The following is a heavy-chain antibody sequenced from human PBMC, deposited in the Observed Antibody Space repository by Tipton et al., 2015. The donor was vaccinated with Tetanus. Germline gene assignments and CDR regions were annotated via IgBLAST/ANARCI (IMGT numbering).Heavy chain of an antibody. CDR3: ARLFNWGSGYFFFDL. V-gene: IGHV4-61*08. J-gene: IGHJ2*01. D-gene: IGHD7-27*01. CDR2: ISSSGST. Sequence: TLSLICSVSGGSLRSGDHYWSWIRQPPGKGLEWLAYISSSGSTNSNYSLKSRITMSRDTSKNQFSLGLSSVTAADTAVYFCARLFNWGSGYFFFDLWGRGTLVTVSS. CDR1: GGSLRSGDHY.